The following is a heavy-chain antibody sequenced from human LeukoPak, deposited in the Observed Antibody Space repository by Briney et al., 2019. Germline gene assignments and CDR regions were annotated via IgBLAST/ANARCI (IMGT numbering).Heavy chain of an antibody. V-gene: IGHV3-30-3*01. CDR2: ISYDGSNK. Sequence: PGGSLRLSCAASGFTFSSSAMHWVRQAPGKGLEWVAVISYDGSNKYYADSVKGRFTISRDNSKNTLYLQMNSLRAEDTAVYYCARDQRRYSGSYLYYFDYWGQGTLVTVSS. D-gene: IGHD1-26*01. J-gene: IGHJ4*02. CDR3: ARDQRRYSGSYLYYFDY. CDR1: GFTFSSSA.